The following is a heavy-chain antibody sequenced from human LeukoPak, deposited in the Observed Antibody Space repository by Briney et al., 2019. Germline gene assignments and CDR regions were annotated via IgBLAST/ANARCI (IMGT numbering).Heavy chain of an antibody. J-gene: IGHJ4*02. CDR2: ISVSGGST. CDR3: AKGGGSWYGD. V-gene: IGHV3-23*01. D-gene: IGHD6-13*01. Sequence: QTGGSLRLSCAASGFTFSNEAMSWVRQAPAKGLEWVSSISVSGGSTYYADPVKGRFTISRDDSKNTLYLQMNSLRAEDTAVYYCAKGGGSWYGDWGQGTLVTVSS. CDR1: GFTFSNEA.